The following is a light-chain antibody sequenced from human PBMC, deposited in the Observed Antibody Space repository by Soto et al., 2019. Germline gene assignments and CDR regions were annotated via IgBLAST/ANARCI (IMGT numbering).Light chain of an antibody. CDR2: SNN. J-gene: IGLJ1*01. V-gene: IGLV1-44*01. CDR1: SSNIGSNT. Sequence: QSVLTQPLSASGTPGQRVTISCSGSSSNIGSNTVNWYQQLPGTAPKLLIYSNNQRPSGVPDRFSGSKSGTSASLAISGLQSEDEADYYCAAWDDSQNGYVFGTGTKVTVL. CDR3: AAWDDSQNGYV.